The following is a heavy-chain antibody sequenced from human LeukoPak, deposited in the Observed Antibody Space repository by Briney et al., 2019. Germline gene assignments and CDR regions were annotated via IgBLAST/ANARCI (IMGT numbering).Heavy chain of an antibody. D-gene: IGHD2-2*02. CDR1: GGTFSSYA. CDR3: ARVRCSSTSCYMGQYNWFDP. Sequence: SVKVSCKASGGTFSSYAISWARQAPGQGLEWMGRIIPILGIANYAQKFQGRVTITADKSTSTAYMELSSLRSEDTAVYYCARVRCSSTSCYMGQYNWFDPWGQGTLVTVSS. J-gene: IGHJ5*02. CDR2: IIPILGIA. V-gene: IGHV1-69*04.